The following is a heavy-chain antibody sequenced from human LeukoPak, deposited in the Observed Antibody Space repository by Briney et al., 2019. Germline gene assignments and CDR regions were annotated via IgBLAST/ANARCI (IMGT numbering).Heavy chain of an antibody. Sequence: AGGSLRLSCAASGFTFNSYAMSWVRQAPGKGLVWVSRINSDGSSTSYADSVKGRFTISRDNAKNTLYLQMNSLRAEDTAVYYCARRSSGSPPYYFGYWGQGTLVTVSS. V-gene: IGHV3-74*01. CDR1: GFTFNSYA. J-gene: IGHJ4*02. CDR2: INSDGSST. CDR3: ARRSSGSPPYYFGY. D-gene: IGHD1-26*01.